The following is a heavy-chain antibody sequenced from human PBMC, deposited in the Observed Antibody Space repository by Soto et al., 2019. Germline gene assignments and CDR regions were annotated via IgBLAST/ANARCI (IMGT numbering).Heavy chain of an antibody. CDR2: ISAYNGNT. J-gene: IGHJ4*02. D-gene: IGHD2-2*01. CDR1: GYTFASYA. V-gene: IGHV1-18*01. CDR3: ARDPPPPAY. Sequence: QVQLVQSGAEVKKPGASVKVSCKASGYTFASYAISWMRQAPGQGLEWMGWISAYNGNTNYAQKLQXXXTXXTDTATSTAYMELSSLRSDDTAVYYCARDPPPPAYWGQGTLVTVSS.